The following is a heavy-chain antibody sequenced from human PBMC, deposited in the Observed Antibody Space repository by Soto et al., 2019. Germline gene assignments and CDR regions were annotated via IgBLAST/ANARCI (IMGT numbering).Heavy chain of an antibody. CDR2: INPDGSDT. J-gene: IGHJ4*02. CDR3: VGATFAN. D-gene: IGHD3-3*01. CDR1: GFTFTNSW. Sequence: EVQLVESGGGLVQPGGSLRLSCAASGFTFTNSWMIWVRQAPGKGLEWVANINPDGSDTYYVDSVKGRFTVSRDNAQNSVYLEMSSLRPEDTAMHYCVGATFANWGQGTLVTVSS. V-gene: IGHV3-7*01.